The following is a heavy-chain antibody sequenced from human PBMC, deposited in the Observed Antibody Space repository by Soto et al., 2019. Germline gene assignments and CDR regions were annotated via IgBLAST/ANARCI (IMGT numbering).Heavy chain of an antibody. J-gene: IGHJ4*02. D-gene: IGHD6-13*01. CDR1: GFTFSTYG. CDR2: MSYDGTKQ. Sequence: QVQLVESGGGVFQPGRSLRLSCAASGFTFSTYGMHWVRQAPGKGLEWVAAMSYDGTKQYYVDSVKGRFTISRDNSRHTLFLQLNSLRDEDTAVYYCAKEYGSTWIDHWGQGTPVTVSS. CDR3: AKEYGSTWIDH. V-gene: IGHV3-30*18.